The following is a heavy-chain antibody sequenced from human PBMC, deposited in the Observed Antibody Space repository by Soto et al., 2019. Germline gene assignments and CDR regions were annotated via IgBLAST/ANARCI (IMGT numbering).Heavy chain of an antibody. J-gene: IGHJ4*02. D-gene: IGHD6-6*01. CDR1: GFTFSSYG. Sequence: QVQLVESGGGVVQPGRSLRLSCAASGFTFSSYGMHWVRQAPGKGLEWVAVIWYDGSNKYYADSVKGRFTISRDNSKNTLYLQMNSLRAEDTAVYSCARESEQIGPFDYWGQGTMVTVSS. CDR3: ARESEQIGPFDY. V-gene: IGHV3-33*01. CDR2: IWYDGSNK.